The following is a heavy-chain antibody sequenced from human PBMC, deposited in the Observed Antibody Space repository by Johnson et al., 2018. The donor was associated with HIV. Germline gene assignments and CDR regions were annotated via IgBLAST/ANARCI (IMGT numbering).Heavy chain of an antibody. V-gene: IGHV3-30-3*01. CDR3: ARAYNFWSGENDAFDI. CDR1: GFTFSTYA. J-gene: IGHJ3*02. CDR2: ISYDGSNK. D-gene: IGHD3-3*01. Sequence: VQLVESGGGVVQPGRSLRLSCEASGFTFSTYAMHWVRQAPGKGLEWVVVISYDGSNKYYADSVKGRFTISRDNSKNTLYLQMNSLRAEDTAVYYCARAYNFWSGENDAFDIWGQGTMVTVSS.